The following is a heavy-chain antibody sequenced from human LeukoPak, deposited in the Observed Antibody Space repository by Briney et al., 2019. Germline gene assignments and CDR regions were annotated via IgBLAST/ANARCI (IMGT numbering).Heavy chain of an antibody. CDR3: AKGDSIYCSGGSCYAFDY. D-gene: IGHD2-15*01. CDR1: GFTFSSYA. CDR2: ISGSGGST. Sequence: GSLRLSCAASGFTFSSYAMSWVRQAPGKGLEWVSAISGSGGSTYYADSVKGRFTISRDNSKNTLYLQMNSLRAEDTAVYYCAKGDSIYCSGGSCYAFDYWGQGTLVTVFS. J-gene: IGHJ4*02. V-gene: IGHV3-23*01.